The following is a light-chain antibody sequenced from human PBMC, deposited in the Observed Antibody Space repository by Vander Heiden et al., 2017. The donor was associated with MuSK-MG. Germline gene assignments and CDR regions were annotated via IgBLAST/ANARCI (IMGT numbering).Light chain of an antibody. CDR3: QQTDSTRDT. CDR2: SAS. J-gene: IGKJ2*01. Sequence: DIQMTQSPSSLSASVGDRVTISCRASESVSDYLHWYQKRPGTAPKLLIFSASNLQSGVPSRFSGSGAGTDFTLTINKLHPEDFATYYCQQTDSTRDTFGQGTQMEIK. CDR1: ESVSDY. V-gene: IGKV1-39*01.